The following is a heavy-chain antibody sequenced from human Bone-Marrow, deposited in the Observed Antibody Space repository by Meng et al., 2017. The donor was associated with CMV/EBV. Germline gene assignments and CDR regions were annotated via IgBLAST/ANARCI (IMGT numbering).Heavy chain of an antibody. V-gene: IGHV3-30*02. J-gene: IGHJ6*01. D-gene: IGHD2-2*01. Sequence: GESLKISCQMSGFTLSSYGMHWVRQAPGKGLEWVAFIRDDGSNTYYADSVKGRFTISRDNSKNTLYLQMNSLRAEDTAVYYCARGGGYCSSTSCYSHYYYGMDVWGQGTTVTVSS. CDR3: ARGGGYCSSTSCYSHYYYGMDV. CDR1: GFTLSSYG. CDR2: IRDDGSNT.